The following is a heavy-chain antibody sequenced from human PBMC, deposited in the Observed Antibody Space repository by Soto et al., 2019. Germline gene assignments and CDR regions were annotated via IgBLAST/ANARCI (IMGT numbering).Heavy chain of an antibody. J-gene: IGHJ6*02. CDR2: ISYDGNNK. CDR3: AKDLGYCSSTSCSHPGMDV. CDR1: RFTFSSYG. D-gene: IGHD2-2*01. Sequence: QVQLVESGGGVVQPGRSLRLSCAASRFTFSSYGMHWVRQAPGKGLEWVAVISYDGNNKYYGDSVKGRFTISRDNSKNTLYLQMNSLRTEDTAVYYCAKDLGYCSSTSCSHPGMDVWGQGTTVTVSS. V-gene: IGHV3-30*18.